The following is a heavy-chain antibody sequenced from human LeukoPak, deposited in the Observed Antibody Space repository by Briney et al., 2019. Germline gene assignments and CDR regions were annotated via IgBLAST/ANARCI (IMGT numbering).Heavy chain of an antibody. CDR2: VSSDGSIT. CDR3: VRAVGGNDGRTFGY. J-gene: IGHJ4*02. V-gene: IGHV3-74*01. CDR1: GFTFSSYW. D-gene: IGHD3-3*01. Sequence: PGGSLRLSCAASGFTFSSYWMHWVRQAPGKGLVWVSRVSSDGSITDYTDSVKGRFTISRDNAKNTFYLQMNSLRAEDTAMYYCVRAVGGNDGRTFGYWAQGTLVTVSS.